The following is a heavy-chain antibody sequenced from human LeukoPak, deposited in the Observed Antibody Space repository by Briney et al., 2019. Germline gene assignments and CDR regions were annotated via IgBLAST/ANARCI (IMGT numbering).Heavy chain of an antibody. CDR2: ISGSGGST. Sequence: GGSLRLSCAASGFTFSSYAMSWVRQAPGKGLEWVSAISGSGGSTYYADSVKGRFTISRDNSKTTLYLQMNSLRAEDTAVYYCAIWPTVTGSAELDYWGQGTLVTVSS. CDR3: AIWPTVTGSAELDY. CDR1: GFTFSSYA. J-gene: IGHJ4*02. D-gene: IGHD4-17*01. V-gene: IGHV3-23*01.